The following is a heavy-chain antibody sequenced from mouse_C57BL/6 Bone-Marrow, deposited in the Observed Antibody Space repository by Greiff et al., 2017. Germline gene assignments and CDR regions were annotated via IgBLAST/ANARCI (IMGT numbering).Heavy chain of an antibody. CDR2: IDPENGDT. D-gene: IGHD2-5*01. CDR3: TQAYYSNDPY. Sequence: VQLQQSGAELVRPGASVKLSCTASGFNIKDDYMHWVKQRPEQGLEWIGWIDPENGDTEYASKVQGKATITADTSSNTAYRQLSSLTAEDTAVYYCTQAYYSNDPYWGQGTSVTVSS. J-gene: IGHJ4*01. CDR1: GFNIKDDY. V-gene: IGHV14-4*01.